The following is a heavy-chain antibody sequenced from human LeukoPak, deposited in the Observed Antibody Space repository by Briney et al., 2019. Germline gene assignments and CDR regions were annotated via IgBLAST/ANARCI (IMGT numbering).Heavy chain of an antibody. D-gene: IGHD3-22*01. CDR2: ISYDGSNK. CDR3: AREPPTMIVPDY. J-gene: IGHJ4*02. Sequence: QSGGSLRLSCAASGFTFSSYAMHWVCQAPGKGLEWVAVISYDGSNKYYADSVKGRFTISRDNSKNTLYLQMNSLRAEDTAVYYCAREPPTMIVPDYWGQGTLVTVSS. V-gene: IGHV3-30*04. CDR1: GFTFSSYA.